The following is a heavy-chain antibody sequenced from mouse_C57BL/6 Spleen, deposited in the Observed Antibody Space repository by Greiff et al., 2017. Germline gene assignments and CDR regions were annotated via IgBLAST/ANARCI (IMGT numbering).Heavy chain of an antibody. CDR2: INPNNGGT. CDR3: ARRLTGTSDWYFDV. J-gene: IGHJ1*03. V-gene: IGHV1-22*01. CDR1: GYTFTDYN. Sequence: VQLQQSGPELVKPGASVKMSCKASGYTFTDYNMHWVKQSHGKSLEWIGYINPNNGGTSYTQKFKGIATLTVNKSSSTAYMELRSLTSEDSAVYYCARRLTGTSDWYFDVWGTGTTVTVS. D-gene: IGHD4-1*01.